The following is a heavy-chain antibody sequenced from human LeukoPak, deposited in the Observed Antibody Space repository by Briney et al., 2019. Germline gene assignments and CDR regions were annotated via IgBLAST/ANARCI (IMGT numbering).Heavy chain of an antibody. J-gene: IGHJ4*02. V-gene: IGHV3-30*03. D-gene: IGHD2-2*01. Sequence: GGSLRLSCAASGFTFGSYAMHWVRQTPGKGLEWVAIISYDGSNKYYADSVKGRFTISRGNSKNTLYLQMNSLRAEDTALYYCARDYAGGYDYWGQGTLVTVSS. CDR1: GFTFGSYA. CDR3: ARDYAGGYDY. CDR2: ISYDGSNK.